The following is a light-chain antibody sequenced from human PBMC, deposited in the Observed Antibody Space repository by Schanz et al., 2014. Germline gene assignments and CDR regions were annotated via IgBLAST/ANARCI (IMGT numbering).Light chain of an antibody. CDR2: EGC. Sequence: QSALTQPASVSGSPGQSITISCTGNSSDVGSYKLVSWYQQHPGKAPKLMIYEGCKRPSGVSNRFSGSKSGNTASLTISGLQAEDEADYYCCSYVGHSTVLFGGGTKLTVL. V-gene: IGLV2-23*01. CDR1: SSDVGSYKL. J-gene: IGLJ2*01. CDR3: CSYVGHSTVL.